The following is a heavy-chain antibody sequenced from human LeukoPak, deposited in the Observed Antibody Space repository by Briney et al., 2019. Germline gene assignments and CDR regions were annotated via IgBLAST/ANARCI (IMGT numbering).Heavy chain of an antibody. J-gene: IGHJ4*02. V-gene: IGHV3-74*01. Sequence: GGSLRLSCAASGFNFKNYWMHWVRQAPGKGLEWVSRIINDGSSTTYADSVKGRFSISRDNAKNTLYLQMNSLRVEDTAVYYCARGRPHGNDYWGQGTLVTVSS. CDR1: GFNFKNYW. CDR2: IINDGSST. CDR3: ARGRPHGNDY. D-gene: IGHD4-23*01.